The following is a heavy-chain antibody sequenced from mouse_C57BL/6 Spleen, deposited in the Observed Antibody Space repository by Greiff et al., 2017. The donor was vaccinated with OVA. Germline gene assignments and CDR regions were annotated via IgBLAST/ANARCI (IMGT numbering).Heavy chain of an antibody. D-gene: IGHD4-1*01. CDR3: ARRWDWYFDV. CDR1: GYTFTSYW. J-gene: IGHJ1*03. V-gene: IGHV1-52*01. Sequence: QVQLQQPGAELVKPGASVKLSCKASGYTFTSYWMHWVKQRPIQGLEWIGNIDPSDSETHYNQKFKDKATLTVDKSSSTAYMQLSSLTSEDSAVYYCARRWDWYFDVWGTGTTVTVSS. CDR2: IDPSDSET.